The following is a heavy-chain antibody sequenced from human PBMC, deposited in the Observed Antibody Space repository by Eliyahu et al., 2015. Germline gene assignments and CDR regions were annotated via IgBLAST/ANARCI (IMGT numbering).Heavy chain of an antibody. CDR2: ISPYTGYT. CDR3: ARESYGDYGGAY. Sequence: QVQLVQSGAEVKKPXASVTVSXKASGXXXTSXGFSWVRQAPGQGLEWMGWISPYTGYTNYAQKLQGRVTMTTDTSTSTAYMELRSLRSDDTAVYYCARESYGDYGGAYWGQGTLVTVSS. V-gene: IGHV1-18*01. CDR1: GXXXTSXG. J-gene: IGHJ4*02. D-gene: IGHD4-17*01.